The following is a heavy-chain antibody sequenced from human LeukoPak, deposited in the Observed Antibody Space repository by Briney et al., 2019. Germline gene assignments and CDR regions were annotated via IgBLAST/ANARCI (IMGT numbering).Heavy chain of an antibody. D-gene: IGHD5-12*01. CDR3: ARIRLGVATIVPPYYFDY. V-gene: IGHV3-66*01. J-gene: IGHJ4*02. CDR1: GFTVSSNY. CDR2: IYSGGST. Sequence: PGGSLRLSCAASGFTVSSNYMSWVRQAPGKGLEWVSVIYSGGSTYYADSVKGRFTTSRDNSKNTLYLQMNSLRAEDTAVYYCARIRLGVATIVPPYYFDYWGQGTLVTVSS.